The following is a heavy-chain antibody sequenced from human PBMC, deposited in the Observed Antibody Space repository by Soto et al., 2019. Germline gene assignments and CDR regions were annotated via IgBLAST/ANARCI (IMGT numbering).Heavy chain of an antibody. CDR3: ARDHKWDGMDV. CDR1: GGSLRQYGHF. J-gene: IGHJ6*02. D-gene: IGHD1-26*01. Sequence: ASETLSLTCAVSGGSLRQYGHFWTWIRQRPGSGLEWIGYINYSGTTYYNPSLRSRITMSVDTSKNQFSLNLSSVTAADTTVYYCARDHKWDGMDVWGQGTTGTVSS. CDR2: INYSGTT. V-gene: IGHV4-31*11.